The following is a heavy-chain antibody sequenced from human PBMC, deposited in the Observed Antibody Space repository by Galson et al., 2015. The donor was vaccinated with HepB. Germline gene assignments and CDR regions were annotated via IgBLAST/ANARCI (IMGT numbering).Heavy chain of an antibody. V-gene: IGHV1-18*01. D-gene: IGHD4-17*01. CDR3: ARSRGLLTTVIPNWFDP. CDR1: GYTFTSYG. CDR2: ISAYNGNT. Sequence: SVKVSCKASGYTFTSYGISWVRQAPGQGLEWMGWISAYNGNTNYAQKLQGRVTMTTDTSTSTAYMELRSLRSDDTAVYYCARSRGLLTTVIPNWFDPWGQGTLVTVSS. J-gene: IGHJ5*02.